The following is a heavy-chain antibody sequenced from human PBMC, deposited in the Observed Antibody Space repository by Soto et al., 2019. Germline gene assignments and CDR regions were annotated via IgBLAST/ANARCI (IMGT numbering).Heavy chain of an antibody. CDR2: ISAYNGNT. CDR3: ARYHEGQSCYDFWSGSGPYYYGMDV. D-gene: IGHD3-3*01. J-gene: IGHJ6*02. CDR1: GYTFTSYG. V-gene: IGHV1-18*01. Sequence: ASVKVSCKASGYTFTSYGISWVRPAPGQGREWMGWISAYNGNTNYAQKLQGRVTMTTDTPTSTAYMELRSLRSDDTAVYYCARYHEGQSCYDFWSGSGPYYYGMDVWGQGTTVNVSS.